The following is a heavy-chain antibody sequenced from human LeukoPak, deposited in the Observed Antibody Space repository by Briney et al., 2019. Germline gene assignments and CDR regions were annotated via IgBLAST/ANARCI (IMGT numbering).Heavy chain of an antibody. CDR3: ASLRFLEWLWDY. V-gene: IGHV4-39*01. CDR1: GGSISSSSYY. Sequence: SETMSLTCTVSGGSISSSSYYWGWIRQPPGKGLEWIGSIYYSGSTYYNPSLKSRVTISVDTSKNQFSLKLSSVTAADTAVYYCASLRFLEWLWDYWGQGTLVTVSS. J-gene: IGHJ4*02. CDR2: IYYSGST. D-gene: IGHD3-3*01.